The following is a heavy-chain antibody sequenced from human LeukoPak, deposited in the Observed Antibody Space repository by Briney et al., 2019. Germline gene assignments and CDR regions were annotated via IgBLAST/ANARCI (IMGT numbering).Heavy chain of an antibody. CDR2: IHYSGST. D-gene: IGHD6-13*01. CDR3: ARDHHGSSY. J-gene: IGHJ4*02. V-gene: IGHV4-61*08. CDR1: GGSISSGGYF. Sequence: PSETLSLTCTVSGGSISSGGYFWSWLRQPPGKGLEWIGYIHYSGSTTYNPSLKSRVTMSVDTSKNQFSLKLNSVTAADTAVYFCARDHHGSSYWGQGTLVAVSS.